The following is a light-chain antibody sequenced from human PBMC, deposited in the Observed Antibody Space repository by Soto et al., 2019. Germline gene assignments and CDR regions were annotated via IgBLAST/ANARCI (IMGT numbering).Light chain of an antibody. CDR3: QQCGSSPSIT. CDR1: QSVSSSY. CDR2: GAS. V-gene: IGKV3-20*01. Sequence: EIVLTQSPGTLSLSPGERATLSCRASQSVSSSYLAWYQQKPGQAPRLLIYGASSRATGIPDRFSGSGSGTDFTLTISRLEPEDFAVYYYQQCGSSPSITFGQGTRLEIK. J-gene: IGKJ5*01.